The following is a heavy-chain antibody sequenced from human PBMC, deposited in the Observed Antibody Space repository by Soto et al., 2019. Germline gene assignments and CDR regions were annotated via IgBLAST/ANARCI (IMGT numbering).Heavy chain of an antibody. CDR1: GGTFSSYA. CDR2: IIPIFGTA. V-gene: IGHV1-69*13. D-gene: IGHD5-12*01. J-gene: IGHJ4*02. Sequence: VASVKVSCKASGGTFSSYAISWVRQAPGQGLEWMGGIIPIFGTANYAQKFQGRVTITADESTSTAYMELSSLRSEDTAVYYCARDREMAPRIFDYWGQGTLVTVSS. CDR3: ARDREMAPRIFDY.